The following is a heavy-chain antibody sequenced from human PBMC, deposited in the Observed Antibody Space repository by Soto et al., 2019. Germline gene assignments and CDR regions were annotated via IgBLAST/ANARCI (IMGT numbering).Heavy chain of an antibody. CDR1: GGTFSNYA. J-gene: IGHJ1*01. CDR3: ASRRGPDYYDSRGYG. V-gene: IGHV1-69*12. D-gene: IGHD3-22*01. CDR2: IIPIFGTT. Sequence: QVQLVQSGAEVKKPGSSVKVSCKASGGTFSNYALSWVRQAPGQGLEWMGDIIPIFGTTNNAQKFQGRVTITADEATSTAYTGLSSLGSEDTAVYYCASRRGPDYYDSRGYGWGQGTLVTVSS.